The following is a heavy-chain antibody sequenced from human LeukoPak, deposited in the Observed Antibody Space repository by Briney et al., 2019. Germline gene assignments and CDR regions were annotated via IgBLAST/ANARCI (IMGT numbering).Heavy chain of an antibody. CDR3: AKLKQWQPQRYFFEY. J-gene: IGHJ4*02. Sequence: GGSLRLSCSASGFTFSNCAMHWVRQAPGKGPEYVSVISSYGDKTYYADSVKGRFTISRDNSKNTLYLQMNSLRAEDTAVYYCAKLKQWQPQRYFFEYWGQGALVTVAS. V-gene: IGHV3-64*04. CDR2: ISSYGDKT. CDR1: GFTFSNCA. D-gene: IGHD6-19*01.